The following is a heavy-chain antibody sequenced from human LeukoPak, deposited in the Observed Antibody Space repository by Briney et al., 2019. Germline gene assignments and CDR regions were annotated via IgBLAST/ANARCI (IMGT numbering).Heavy chain of an antibody. V-gene: IGHV6-1*01. Sequence: SQTLSLTCAISGDSVSSNSAAWDWIRQSPSRGLEWLGRTYYRSKWYNDYAASVKSRLLINSDPSKNQFSLHLNPVTPEDTAVYFCAKAESGTYYWGQGTLVTVPS. CDR3: AKAESGTYY. CDR1: GDSVSSNSAA. D-gene: IGHD1-26*01. CDR2: TYYRSKWYN. J-gene: IGHJ4*02.